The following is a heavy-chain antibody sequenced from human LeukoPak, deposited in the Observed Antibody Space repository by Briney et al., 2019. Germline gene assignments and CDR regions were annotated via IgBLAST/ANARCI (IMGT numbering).Heavy chain of an antibody. V-gene: IGHV4-4*07. D-gene: IGHD3-10*01. J-gene: IGHJ4*02. Sequence: SETLSLTCTVSGGSLSSYYWSWIRQPAGKGLEWIGRIYTSGSTNYNPSLKSRVTMSVDTSKNQFSLKLSSVTAADTAVYYCAREGRFFQMYYFDYWGQGTLVTVSS. CDR1: GGSLSSYY. CDR3: AREGRFFQMYYFDY. CDR2: IYTSGST.